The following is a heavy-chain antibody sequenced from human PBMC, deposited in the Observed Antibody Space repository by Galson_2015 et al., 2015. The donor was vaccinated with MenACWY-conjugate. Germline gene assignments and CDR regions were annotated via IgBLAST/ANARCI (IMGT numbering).Heavy chain of an antibody. D-gene: IGHD3-16*01. Sequence: QSGAEVKKPGESLRISCKGSGYSFTSYWISWVRQMPGKGLEWMGRIDPSDSYTNYSPSFQGHVTISADKSISTAYLQWSSLKASYSAMYYCTGCIYVGASFDIWRYGTMVTVSS. J-gene: IGHJ3*02. CDR1: GYSFTSYW. CDR3: TGCIYVGASFDI. CDR2: IDPSDSYT. V-gene: IGHV5-10-1*01.